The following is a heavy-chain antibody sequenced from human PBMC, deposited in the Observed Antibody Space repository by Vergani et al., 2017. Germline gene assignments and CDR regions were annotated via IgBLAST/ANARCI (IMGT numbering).Heavy chain of an antibody. J-gene: IGHJ4*02. CDR3: ARGGPALGGVGLWGFDY. D-gene: IGHD3-16*01. Sequence: QVQLVQSGAEVKKPGSSVKVSCKASGGTFSSYGISWVRQAPGQGLEWMGWISAYNGNTNYAQKLQGRVTMTTDTSTSTAYMELRSLRSDDTAVYYCARGGPALGGVGLWGFDYWGQGTLVTVSS. CDR2: ISAYNGNT. CDR1: GGTFSSYG. V-gene: IGHV1-18*01.